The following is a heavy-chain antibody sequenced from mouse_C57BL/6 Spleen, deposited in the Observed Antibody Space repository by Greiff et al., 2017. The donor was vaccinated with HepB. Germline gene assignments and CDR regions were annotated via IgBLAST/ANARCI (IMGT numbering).Heavy chain of an antibody. CDR1: GYTFTDYY. CDR3: EGYDYDRYYYAMDY. J-gene: IGHJ4*01. Sequence: VQLQQSGAELVRPGASVKLSCKASGYTFTDYYINWVKQRPGQGLEWIARIYPGSGNTYYNEKFKGKATLTAEKSSSTAYMQLSSLTSEDSAVYFCEGYDYDRYYYAMDYWGQGTSVTVSS. V-gene: IGHV1-76*01. D-gene: IGHD2-4*01. CDR2: IYPGSGNT.